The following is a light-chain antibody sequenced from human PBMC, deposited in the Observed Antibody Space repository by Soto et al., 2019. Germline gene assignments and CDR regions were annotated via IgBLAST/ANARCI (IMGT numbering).Light chain of an antibody. CDR2: AAS. Sequence: LSSLSASVGDRVTITCRASQSISSYLNWYQQKPGKAPKLLIYAASSLQSGVPSRFSGSGSGTDFTLTISSLQPEDFATYYCQQSYSTPPAFGQGTRLEIK. CDR3: QQSYSTPPA. J-gene: IGKJ5*01. V-gene: IGKV1-39*01. CDR1: QSISSY.